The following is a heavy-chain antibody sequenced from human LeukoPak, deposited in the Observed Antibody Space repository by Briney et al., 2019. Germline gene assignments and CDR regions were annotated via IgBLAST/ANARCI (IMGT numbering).Heavy chain of an antibody. CDR2: TYYRSKWYN. D-gene: IGHD6-13*01. CDR1: GDSVSSNIAA. Sequence: SQTLSLTCAISGDSVSSNIAAWNWIRHSPSRGLEWLGRTYYRSKWYNDYAVSVKSRITINPDTSKNQFSLQLNSVTREDTAVYYCARDLSSSWYAPHFDYWGQGTLVTVSS. J-gene: IGHJ4*02. CDR3: ARDLSSSWYAPHFDY. V-gene: IGHV6-1*01.